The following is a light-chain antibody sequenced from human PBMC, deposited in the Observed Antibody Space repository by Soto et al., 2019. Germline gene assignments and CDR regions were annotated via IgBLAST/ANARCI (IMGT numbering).Light chain of an antibody. Sequence: AIQMTQTQSSLSASVGDRVTITCRASQGIGNDLGWYQQKPGKAPKLLIYAASTLQSGVPSRFSGSGSGTDFTLTISCLQSEDFATYYCQQYYSYPPTFGQRTRLEI. J-gene: IGKJ5*01. CDR3: QQYYSYPPT. V-gene: IGKV1-6*01. CDR1: QGIGND. CDR2: AAS.